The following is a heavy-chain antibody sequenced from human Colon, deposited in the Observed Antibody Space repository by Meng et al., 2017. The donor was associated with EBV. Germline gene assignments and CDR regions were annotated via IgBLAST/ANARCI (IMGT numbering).Heavy chain of an antibody. D-gene: IGHD4-17*01. CDR1: GGSFSGYY. CDR2: INHSGST. Sequence: QVPIPQWGAGLLKPSETLSLTCAVSGGSFSGYYWSWIRQAPGKGLEWIGEINHSGSTKFNPSLESRVSISVDTSENQVSLKLTSVTAADTAVYYCARRTTVNLRSFDSWGQGTLVTVSS. J-gene: IGHJ4*02. V-gene: IGHV4-34*01. CDR3: ARRTTVNLRSFDS.